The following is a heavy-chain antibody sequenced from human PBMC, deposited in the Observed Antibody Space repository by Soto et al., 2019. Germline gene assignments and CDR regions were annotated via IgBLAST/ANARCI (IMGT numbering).Heavy chain of an antibody. D-gene: IGHD1-1*01. J-gene: IGHJ4*02. Sequence: QVHVVQSGAEVKKPGATVKVSCKGSGYDFTTYGITWVRQAPGQGLEWMAWISAHNGNTDYAQKLQGRVTVTRDTSTSTAYMELRSLRSDDTAVYYCARGRYGDYWGQVALVTVSS. V-gene: IGHV1-18*01. CDR1: GYDFTTYG. CDR2: ISAHNGNT. CDR3: ARGRYGDY.